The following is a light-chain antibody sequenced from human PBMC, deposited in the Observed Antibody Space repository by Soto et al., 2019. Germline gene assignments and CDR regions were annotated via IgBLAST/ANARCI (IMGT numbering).Light chain of an antibody. Sequence: ESVLKQSPATLSLSPGQRATLSCRASQSVSGDLAWFQQKPGQAPRLLIYDTYNGATGIPARFSGRGSGTDFTLTISSLEPEDFAVYYCQQRNTWPWSFGQGTKVEIK. CDR2: DTY. CDR3: QQRNTWPWS. V-gene: IGKV3-11*01. J-gene: IGKJ1*01. CDR1: QSVSGD.